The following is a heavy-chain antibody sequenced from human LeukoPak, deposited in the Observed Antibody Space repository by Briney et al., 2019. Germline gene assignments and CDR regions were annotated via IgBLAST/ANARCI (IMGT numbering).Heavy chain of an antibody. CDR3: AREGWELYYFDY. V-gene: IGHV3-7*01. J-gene: IGHJ4*02. CDR2: IKQDGSEK. Sequence: GGSLRLSCAASGFTFRSYWMSWVRQAPGKGLEWVANIKQDGSEKYYVDSVKGRFTISRDNAKNSLYLQMNSLRAEDTAVYYCAREGWELYYFDYWGQGTLVTVSS. D-gene: IGHD1-26*01. CDR1: GFTFRSYW.